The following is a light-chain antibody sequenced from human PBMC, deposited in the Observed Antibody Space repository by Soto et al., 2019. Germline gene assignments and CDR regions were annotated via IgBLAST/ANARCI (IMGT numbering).Light chain of an antibody. CDR2: AVS. CDR3: TSYTSSNTVV. CDR1: SSDVGGYNY. Sequence: QSVLTQPASVSGSPGQSITLSCTGTSSDVGGYNYVSWYQQHPGRAPKLMIYAVSNRPSGVSNRFSGSKSGNTASLTISGLQAEDEADYYCTSYTSSNTVVFGGGTKLTVL. J-gene: IGLJ2*01. V-gene: IGLV2-14*01.